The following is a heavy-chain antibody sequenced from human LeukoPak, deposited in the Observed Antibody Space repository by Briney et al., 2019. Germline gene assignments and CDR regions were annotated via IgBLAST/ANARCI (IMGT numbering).Heavy chain of an antibody. Sequence: PGGSLRLSCAASGFTFDDYAMHWVRQAPGKGLEWVSGISWNSGSIGYADSVKGRFTISRDNAKNSPYLQMNSLRAEDTTLYYCAIDVGATSDDAFDIWGQGTMVTVSS. J-gene: IGHJ3*02. V-gene: IGHV3-9*01. CDR2: ISWNSGSI. CDR3: AIDVGATSDDAFDI. CDR1: GFTFDDYA. D-gene: IGHD1-26*01.